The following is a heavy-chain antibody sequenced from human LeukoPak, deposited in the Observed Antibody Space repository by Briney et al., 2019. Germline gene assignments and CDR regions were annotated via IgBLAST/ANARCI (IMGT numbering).Heavy chain of an antibody. D-gene: IGHD2-2*01. CDR3: ARASAYCSSASCPRGYYYYYMDV. CDR1: GFTFDDYG. V-gene: IGHV3-20*04. Sequence: GGSLRLSCAASGFTFDDYGMSWVRQAPGKGLEWVSGINWNGGSTGYADSVKGRFTISRDNAKNSLYLQMNSLRAEDTALYYCARASAYCSSASCPRGYYYYYMDVWGKGTTVTVSS. J-gene: IGHJ6*03. CDR2: INWNGGST.